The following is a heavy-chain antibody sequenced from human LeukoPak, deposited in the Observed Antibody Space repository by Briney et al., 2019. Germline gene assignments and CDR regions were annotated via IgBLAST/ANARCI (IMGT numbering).Heavy chain of an antibody. CDR2: ISGSGGST. CDR3: ARDRVGATDYFDY. Sequence: PGGSLRLSCAASGFTFSSYAMSWVRQAPGKGLEWVSAISGSGGSTYYADSVKGRFTISRDNSKNTLYLQMNSLGAEDTAVYYCARDRVGATDYFDYWGQGTLVTVSS. V-gene: IGHV3-23*01. CDR1: GFTFSSYA. J-gene: IGHJ4*02. D-gene: IGHD1-26*01.